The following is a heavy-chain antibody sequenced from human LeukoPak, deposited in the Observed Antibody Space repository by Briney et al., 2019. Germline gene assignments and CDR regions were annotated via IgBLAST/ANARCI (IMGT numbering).Heavy chain of an antibody. CDR1: GFTFSSYT. CDR2: ITTSDGNT. J-gene: IGHJ4*02. Sequence: GGSLKLSCAASGFTFSSYTMSWVRQAPGKGLEWVSTITTSDGNTYYADSVKGRFAISRDNAKNSLYLQMNGLRAEDTAVYYCARDPAEADCWGQGTLVTVSS. CDR3: ARDPAEADC. V-gene: IGHV3-21*06.